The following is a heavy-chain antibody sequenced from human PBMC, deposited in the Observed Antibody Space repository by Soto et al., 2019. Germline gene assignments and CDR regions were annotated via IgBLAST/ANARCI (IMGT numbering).Heavy chain of an antibody. CDR2: INHSGST. Sequence: QVQLQQWGAGLLKPSETLSLTCAVYGGSFSGYYWSWIRQPPGKGLEWIGEINHSGSTNYNPSLTRRVTIPVDTSKTQFSLKLRSVTAADTAVYYCASLPGISVALFRPPNWFDPWVQGTLVTVSS. D-gene: IGHD6-19*01. CDR3: ASLPGISVALFRPPNWFDP. CDR1: GGSFSGYY. J-gene: IGHJ5*02. V-gene: IGHV4-34*01.